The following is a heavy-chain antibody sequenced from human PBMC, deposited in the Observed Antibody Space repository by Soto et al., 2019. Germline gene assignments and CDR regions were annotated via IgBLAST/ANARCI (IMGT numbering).Heavy chain of an antibody. CDR3: ARNDSSGYLDS. J-gene: IGHJ4*02. CDR1: GFTFSDYY. CDR2: ISSSATYA. Sequence: GGSLRLSCAASGFTFSDYYMSWIRQAPGKGLEWLSYISSSATYAIYADSVKGRFTLSRDNAKNSLYLQMNSLRAEDTAVHYCARNDSSGYLDSWGQGTLVTVSS. V-gene: IGHV3-11*06. D-gene: IGHD3-22*01.